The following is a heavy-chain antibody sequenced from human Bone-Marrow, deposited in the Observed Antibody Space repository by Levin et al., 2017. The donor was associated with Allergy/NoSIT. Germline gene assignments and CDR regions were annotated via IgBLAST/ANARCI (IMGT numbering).Heavy chain of an antibody. D-gene: IGHD3-22*01. J-gene: IGHJ3*02. V-gene: IGHV4-34*01. CDR3: AREGPYYYDSSGSEDAFDI. CDR2: INHSGST. Sequence: SETLSLTCAVYGGSFSGYYWSWIRQPPGKGLEWIGEINHSGSTNYNPSLKSRVTISVDTSKNQFSLKLSSVTAADTAVYYCAREGPYYYDSSGSEDAFDIWGQGTMVTVSS. CDR1: GGSFSGYY.